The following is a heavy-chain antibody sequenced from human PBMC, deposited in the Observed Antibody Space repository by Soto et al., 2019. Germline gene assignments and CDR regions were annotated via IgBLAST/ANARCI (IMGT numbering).Heavy chain of an antibody. CDR2: VNPSGGHT. V-gene: IGHV1-46*01. CDR1: GDTFTDYY. D-gene: IGHD2-21*02. Sequence: QVQLMQSGAEVKKPGASVKVSCKASGDTFTDYYIHWVRQAPGQGLEWMGTVNPSGGHTTYAQHFLGRVTXAXXXSXXTLYMELTSLTSDDTAVYYCARGGHVVVVTAALDYWGQGTLVTVPS. CDR3: ARGGHVVVVTAALDY. J-gene: IGHJ4*02.